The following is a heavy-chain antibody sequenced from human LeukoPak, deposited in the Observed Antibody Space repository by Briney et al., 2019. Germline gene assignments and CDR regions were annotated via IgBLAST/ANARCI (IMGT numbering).Heavy chain of an antibody. Sequence: GGSLRLSCAASGFTFSSYAMHWVRQAPGKGLEWVAVISYDGSNKYYADSVKGRFTIPRDNSKNTLYLQMNSLRAEDTAVYYCAKGGSKSFDYWGQGTLVTVSS. J-gene: IGHJ4*02. CDR1: GFTFSSYA. CDR3: AKGGSKSFDY. V-gene: IGHV3-30*04. D-gene: IGHD3-16*01. CDR2: ISYDGSNK.